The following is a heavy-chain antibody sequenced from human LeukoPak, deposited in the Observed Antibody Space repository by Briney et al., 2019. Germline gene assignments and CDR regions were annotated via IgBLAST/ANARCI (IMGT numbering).Heavy chain of an antibody. V-gene: IGHV1-69*04. J-gene: IGHJ6*02. Sequence: ASVKVSCKASGGTYSSYAISWVRQAPGQGLEWMGRIIPILGIANYAQKFQGRVTITADKSTSTAYMELSSLRSEDTAVYYCARDRGPPNYYYYGMDVWGQGTTVTVSS. CDR2: IIPILGIA. CDR3: ARDRGPPNYYYYGMDV. CDR1: GGTYSSYA.